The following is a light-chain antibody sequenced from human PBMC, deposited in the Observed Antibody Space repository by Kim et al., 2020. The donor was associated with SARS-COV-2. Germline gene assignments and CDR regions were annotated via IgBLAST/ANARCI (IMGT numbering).Light chain of an antibody. CDR1: SSNIGNNY. Sequence: QSVLTQPPSVSAAPGQKVTISCSGSSSNIGNNYVSWYQQLPGSAPKLLIYDNNKRPSGIPDRFSGSKSGPSATLGITGLQTGDEADYYCGTWDSGLSAEVFGGGTKLTVL. V-gene: IGLV1-51*01. CDR2: DNN. CDR3: GTWDSGLSAEV. J-gene: IGLJ3*02.